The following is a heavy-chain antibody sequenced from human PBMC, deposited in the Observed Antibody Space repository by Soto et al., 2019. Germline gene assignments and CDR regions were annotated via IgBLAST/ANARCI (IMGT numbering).Heavy chain of an antibody. J-gene: IGHJ4*02. CDR2: ISGSGGST. CDR1: GFTFSSYA. D-gene: IGHD2-2*01. Sequence: EVQLLESGGGLVQPGGSLRLSCAASGFTFSSYAMSWVRQAPGKGLEWVSAISGSGGSTYYADSVKGRFTISRDNSKDTLYLQMNSLTAEDTAVYYCAKGEGVIVVVPAAMDYFDYWGQGDLVTVSS. V-gene: IGHV3-23*01. CDR3: AKGEGVIVVVPAAMDYFDY.